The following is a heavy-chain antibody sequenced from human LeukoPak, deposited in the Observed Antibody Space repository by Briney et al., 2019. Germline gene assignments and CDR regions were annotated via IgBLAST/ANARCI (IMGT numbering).Heavy chain of an antibody. CDR1: GFSFSSYS. D-gene: IGHD3-16*02. Sequence: GGSLRLSCAASGFSFSSYSLNWVRQAAGKGLEWVSYITGSSSTINYADSVKGRFTISRDKAKNSLYLQMNSLRAEDAAVYCARRYMAASAEDFDYWGQGTLVTVSS. CDR3: ARRYMAASAEDFDY. J-gene: IGHJ4*02. V-gene: IGHV3-48*01. CDR2: ITGSSSTI.